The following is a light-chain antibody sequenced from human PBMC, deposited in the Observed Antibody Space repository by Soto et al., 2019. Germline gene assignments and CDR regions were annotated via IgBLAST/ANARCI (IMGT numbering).Light chain of an antibody. CDR3: QQYDNWPRSLT. J-gene: IGKJ4*01. CDR2: GAS. CDR1: QSISNN. V-gene: IGKV3-15*01. Sequence: EIVVTQSPATLSVSPGEGATLSCRASQSISNNLAWYQQKPGQAPRLIIYGASTRATDVPGRFSGSGSGTEFTLTISSLQSEDFAVYYCQQYDNWPRSLTFGGGTKVEIK.